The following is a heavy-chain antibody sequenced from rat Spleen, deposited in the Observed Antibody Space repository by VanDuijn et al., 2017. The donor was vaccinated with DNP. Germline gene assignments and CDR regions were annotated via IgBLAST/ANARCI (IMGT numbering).Heavy chain of an antibody. CDR3: AREDLGVDY. J-gene: IGHJ2*01. Sequence: EVQLVESGGGLVQPGRSLKLSCAVSGITFSDHNMAWVRQAPGKGLEWIGEINQDSSTISYSPSLKEKFTISRDNGQNILYLQMSKLGSEDTAIYYCAREDLGVDYWGQGVMVTVSS. D-gene: IGHD1-7*01. CDR1: GITFSDHN. V-gene: IGHV4-2*01. CDR2: INQDSSTI.